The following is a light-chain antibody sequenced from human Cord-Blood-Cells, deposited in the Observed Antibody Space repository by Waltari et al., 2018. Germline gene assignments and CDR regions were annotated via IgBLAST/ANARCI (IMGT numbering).Light chain of an antibody. CDR2: GAS. CDR3: QQYNNWPPV. CDR1: QSVSSN. J-gene: IGKJ1*01. V-gene: IGKV3-15*01. Sequence: EIVMTKSPATLSVSPGERATISCRPSQSVSSNLAWYQQKPGQAPRLLIYGASTRATGIPARFSGSGSGTEFTLTISSLQSEDFAVYYCQQYNNWPPVFGQGTKVEIK.